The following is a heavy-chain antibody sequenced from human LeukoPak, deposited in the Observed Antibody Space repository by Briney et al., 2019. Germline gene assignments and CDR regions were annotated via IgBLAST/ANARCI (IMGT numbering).Heavy chain of an antibody. V-gene: IGHV4-59*01. Sequence: SETLSLTCTVSGGSISSYYWSWIRQPPGKGLEWIGYIYHTGSINYNPSLKSRVTISVDTSKNQFSLKVNSVTAADTAVYYSARALQTRRFDYWGQGTLVTVSS. CDR3: ARALQTRRFDY. CDR1: GGSISSYY. J-gene: IGHJ4*02. CDR2: IYHTGSI.